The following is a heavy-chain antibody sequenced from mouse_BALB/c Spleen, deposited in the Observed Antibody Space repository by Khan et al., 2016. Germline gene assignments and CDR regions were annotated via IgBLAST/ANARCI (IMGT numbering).Heavy chain of an antibody. CDR2: IRNKANGYTT. V-gene: IGHV7-3*02. J-gene: IGHJ3*01. Sequence: EVELVESGGGLVQPGGSLRLSCATSGCTFTDYYMSWVRQPPGKALEWLGFIRNKANGYTTEYSASVKGRFTISRDNSQSILYLQMNTLRAEDSATYYCARGYYGSSHWGQGTLVTVSA. CDR3: ARGYYGSSH. CDR1: GCTFTDYY. D-gene: IGHD1-1*01.